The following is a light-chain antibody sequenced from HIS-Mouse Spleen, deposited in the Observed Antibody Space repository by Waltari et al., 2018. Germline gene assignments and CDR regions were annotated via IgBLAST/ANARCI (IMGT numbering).Light chain of an antibody. CDR3: YSTDSSGNHRV. V-gene: IGLV3-10*01. Sequence: SYELTQPPSVSVSPGQTARITCPGDAVPKKHAHCYQQKSGQAPVLVIYEDRKRPPGVPERFSGSSSGTMTTLTISGAQVEDEADYYCYSTDSSGNHRVFGGGTKLTVL. J-gene: IGLJ2*01. CDR1: AVPKKH. CDR2: EDR.